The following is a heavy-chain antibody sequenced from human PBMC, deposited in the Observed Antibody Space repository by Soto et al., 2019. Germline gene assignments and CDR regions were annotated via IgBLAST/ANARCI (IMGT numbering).Heavy chain of an antibody. Sequence: QVQLVQSGAEVKKPGASVKVSCKVSGYTFTTYDVGWVRQAPGPGLEWMEWISGYNGNTNYAQRFQDRVTMTTDTSATTAYMELRSLRPDATAIYYCARFSSGVSRTSAHLGHGTLVTVSA. D-gene: IGHD2-15*01. CDR2: ISGYNGNT. CDR3: ARFSSGVSRTSAH. CDR1: GYTFTTYD. J-gene: IGHJ1*01. V-gene: IGHV1-18*01.